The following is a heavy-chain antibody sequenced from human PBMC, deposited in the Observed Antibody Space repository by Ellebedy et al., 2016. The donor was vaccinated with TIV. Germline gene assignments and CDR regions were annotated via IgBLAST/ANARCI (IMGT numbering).Heavy chain of an antibody. CDR2: ITSDTKTI. J-gene: IGHJ4*02. Sequence: PVGSLRLSCAASGFTFSIYSMNWVRQAPGKGLEWVSYITSDTKTINYAASVKGRFTISRDNARNLVHLQMNSLRDEDMAVYYCARSVAGHFDYWGQGTVVTVSS. CDR1: GFTFSIYS. V-gene: IGHV3-48*02. CDR3: ARSVAGHFDY. D-gene: IGHD6-19*01.